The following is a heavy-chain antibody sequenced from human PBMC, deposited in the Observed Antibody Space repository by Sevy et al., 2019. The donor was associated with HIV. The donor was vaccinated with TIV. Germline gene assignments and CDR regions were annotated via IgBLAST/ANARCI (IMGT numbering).Heavy chain of an antibody. CDR1: GFTFSNYW. J-gene: IGHJ4*02. CDR2: IRGDGTTT. V-gene: IGHV3-74*01. Sequence: GGSLRLSCAASGFTFSNYWMHWVRQVPGKGPTWVSNIRGDGTTTVYADSVKGRFTISRDNAKNTLYLQMNNLRAEDTATYYCARYAYDSNFDYWGQGTPVTVSS. D-gene: IGHD3-16*01. CDR3: ARYAYDSNFDY.